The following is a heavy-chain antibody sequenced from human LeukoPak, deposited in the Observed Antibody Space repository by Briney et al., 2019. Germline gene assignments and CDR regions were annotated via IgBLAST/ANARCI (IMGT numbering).Heavy chain of an antibody. J-gene: IGHJ6*02. V-gene: IGHV3-21*06. CDR3: ARDRAVKARIGGMDV. CDR2: ISESSSYI. CDR1: GFTFSSYA. D-gene: IGHD5-12*01. Sequence: GGSLRLSCAASGFTFSSYAMNWVRQAPGKGLEWVSYISESSSYIYFADSVKGRFTISRDNGKNSLNLQMNSLRAEDTAVYYCARDRAVKARIGGMDVWGQGTTVIVSS.